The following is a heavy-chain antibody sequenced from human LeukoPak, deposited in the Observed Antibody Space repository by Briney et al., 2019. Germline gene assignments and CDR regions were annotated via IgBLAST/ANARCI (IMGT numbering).Heavy chain of an antibody. CDR2: INHSGST. V-gene: IGHV4-34*01. J-gene: IGHJ4*02. CDR1: GGSFSGCY. CDR3: ARGSTHYYDSSYSQRGFDY. D-gene: IGHD3-22*01. Sequence: PSETLSLTCAVYGGSFSGCYWSWIRQPPGKGLEWIGEINHSGSTNYNPSLKSRVTISVDTSKNQFSLKLSSVTAADTAVYYCARGSTHYYDSSYSQRGFDYWGQGTLVTVSS.